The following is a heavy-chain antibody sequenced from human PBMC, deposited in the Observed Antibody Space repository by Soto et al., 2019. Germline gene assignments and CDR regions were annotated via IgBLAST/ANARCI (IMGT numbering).Heavy chain of an antibody. J-gene: IGHJ3*02. Sequence: GGSLRLSCAASGFTFSSDWMHWVRQAPGKGLVWVSRTNGDGRSTDYADPVKGRFTICRDNAKNTLYLQMNSLRAEETAVYYCARDPDSGTERDEFDSWGQESMVT. CDR3: ARDPDSGTERDEFDS. CDR2: TNGDGRST. D-gene: IGHD2-15*01. CDR1: GFTFSSDW. V-gene: IGHV3-74*01.